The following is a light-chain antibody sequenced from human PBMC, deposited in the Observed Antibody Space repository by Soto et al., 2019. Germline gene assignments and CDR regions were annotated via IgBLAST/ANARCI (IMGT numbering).Light chain of an antibody. V-gene: IGLV2-11*01. CDR2: DVN. Sequence: QSVLTQPRSVSGSPGQSVTISCTGTSSDVGGYTYVSWYQQHPGKVPKLMIYDVNKRPSGVPDRFSGSKSGNTASLTISGLQAEDEADYYCCSYTGSYTLMFGGGTKLTVL. J-gene: IGLJ3*02. CDR3: CSYTGSYTLM. CDR1: SSDVGGYTY.